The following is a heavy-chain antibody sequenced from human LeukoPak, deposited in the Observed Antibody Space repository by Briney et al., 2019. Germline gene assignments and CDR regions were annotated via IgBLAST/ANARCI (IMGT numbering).Heavy chain of an antibody. CDR2: IDWDDDK. J-gene: IGHJ5*02. D-gene: IGHD6-19*01. Sequence: SGPTLVNPTQTLTLTCTFSGFSLSTSGMCVSWIRQPPGKALEWLARIDWDDDKYYSTSLKTRLTNSKDTSKNQVVLTMTNMDPVDTATYYCARISPTGYSSGWYWFDPWGQGTLVTVSS. V-gene: IGHV2-70*11. CDR1: GFSLSTSGMC. CDR3: ARISPTGYSSGWYWFDP.